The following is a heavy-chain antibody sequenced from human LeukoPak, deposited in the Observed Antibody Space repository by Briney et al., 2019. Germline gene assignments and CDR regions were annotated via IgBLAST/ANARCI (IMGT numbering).Heavy chain of an antibody. Sequence: PGGSLRLSCAASGFTFSSYAMSWVRQAPGKGLEWVSAISGSGGSTYYADSVKGRFTISRDNSKNTLYLQMNSLRAEDTAVYYCAKDWFGENYHYYGMDVWGQGTTVTVSS. D-gene: IGHD3-10*01. CDR3: AKDWFGENYHYYGMDV. CDR2: ISGSGGST. J-gene: IGHJ6*02. CDR1: GFTFSSYA. V-gene: IGHV3-23*01.